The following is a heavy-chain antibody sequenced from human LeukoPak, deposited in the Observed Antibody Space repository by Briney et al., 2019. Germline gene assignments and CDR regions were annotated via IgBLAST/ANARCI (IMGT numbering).Heavy chain of an antibody. CDR1: GGSISSGGYH. V-gene: IGHV4-31*03. CDR2: IYYSGST. CDR3: ARGRSYGDYSGLGH. J-gene: IGHJ5*02. Sequence: SQTLSLTCTVSGGSISSGGYHWSWIRQHPGKGLEWIGSIYYSGSTYYNPSLKSRLNISVDKSKNQFSLKLSSMTAADTAVYYCARGRSYGDYSGLGHWGQGTLVTVSS. D-gene: IGHD4-17*01.